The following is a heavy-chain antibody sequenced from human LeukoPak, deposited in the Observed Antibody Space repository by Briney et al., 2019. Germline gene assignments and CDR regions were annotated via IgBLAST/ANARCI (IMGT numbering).Heavy chain of an antibody. V-gene: IGHV4-59*01. CDR1: GGSISSYY. CDR2: IYYSGST. D-gene: IGHD2-2*01. Sequence: PSETLSLTCTVSGGSISSYYRSWIRQPPGKGLEWIGYIYYSGSTNYNPSLKSRVTTSVDTSKNQFSLKLSSVTAADTAVYYCAAGGKLLRHDAFDIWGQGTMVTVSS. CDR3: AAGGKLLRHDAFDI. J-gene: IGHJ3*02.